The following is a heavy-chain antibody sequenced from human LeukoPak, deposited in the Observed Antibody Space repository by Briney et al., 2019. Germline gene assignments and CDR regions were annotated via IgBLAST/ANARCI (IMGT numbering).Heavy chain of an antibody. Sequence: SVKVPCKASGGTFSSYAISWVRQAPGQGLEWMGGIIPIFGTANYAQKFQGRVTITTDESTSTAYMELSSLRSEDTAVYYCAREGYYYDSSGSEKSLWFDPWGQGTLVTVSS. CDR1: GGTFSSYA. V-gene: IGHV1-69*05. D-gene: IGHD3-22*01. J-gene: IGHJ5*02. CDR2: IIPIFGTA. CDR3: AREGYYYDSSGSEKSLWFDP.